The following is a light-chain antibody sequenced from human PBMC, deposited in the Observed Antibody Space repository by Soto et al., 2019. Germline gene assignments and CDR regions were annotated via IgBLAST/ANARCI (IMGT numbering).Light chain of an antibody. V-gene: IGKV3-11*01. CDR2: GTS. CDR3: QQRNSWPLT. CDR1: QSISNY. J-gene: IGKJ4*01. Sequence: IVLTQSPATLSVSPWERATLSCRASQSISNYLAWYQHKPGQAPRLLIYGTSSRATGIPDRFSGSGSGTDFTLTISSLEPEDFAFYYCQQRNSWPLTFGGGTKVDIK.